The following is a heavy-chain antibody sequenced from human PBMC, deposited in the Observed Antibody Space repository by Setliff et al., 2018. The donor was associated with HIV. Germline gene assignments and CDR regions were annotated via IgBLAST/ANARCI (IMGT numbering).Heavy chain of an antibody. V-gene: IGHV4-39*01. D-gene: IGHD3-3*01. CDR1: GDSLSSSSYY. Sequence: SETLSLTCTVSGDSLSSSSYYWGWIRQPPGKGLEWIGSIFYSGTTYYNPSLESRVTISVDTSKNQFSLKLSSAAATDTAVYYCARHGLRFLACFDYWGQGALVTVSS. CDR2: IFYSGTT. J-gene: IGHJ4*02. CDR3: ARHGLRFLACFDY.